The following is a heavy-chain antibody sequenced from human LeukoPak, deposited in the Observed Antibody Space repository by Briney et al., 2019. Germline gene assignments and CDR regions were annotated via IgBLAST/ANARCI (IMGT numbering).Heavy chain of an antibody. CDR2: TIPIFGTA. V-gene: IGHV1-69*06. CDR3: ARDAAYSSGLESDY. J-gene: IGHJ4*02. Sequence: SVKVSCKASGGTFSSYAISWVRQAPGQGLEWMGGTIPIFGTANYAQKFQGRVTITADKSTSTAYMELSSLRSEDTAVYYCARDAAYSSGLESDYWGQGTLVTVSS. CDR1: GGTFSSYA. D-gene: IGHD6-19*01.